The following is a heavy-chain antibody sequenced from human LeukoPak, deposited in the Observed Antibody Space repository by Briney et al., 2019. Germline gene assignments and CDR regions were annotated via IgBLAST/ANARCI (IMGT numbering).Heavy chain of an antibody. D-gene: IGHD3-10*01. CDR3: ARVLLWFGEYRGYYMDV. CDR2: IYYSGST. J-gene: IGHJ6*03. V-gene: IGHV4-59*12. CDR1: GGSISSYY. Sequence: PSETLSLTCTVSGGSISSYYWNWIRQPPGKGLEWIGYIYYSGSTNYNPSLKSRVTISVDTSKNQFSLKLSSVTAADTAVYYCARVLLWFGEYRGYYMDVWGKGTTVTVSS.